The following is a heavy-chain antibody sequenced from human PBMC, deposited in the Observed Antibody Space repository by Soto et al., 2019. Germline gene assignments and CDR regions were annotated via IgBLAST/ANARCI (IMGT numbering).Heavy chain of an antibody. CDR2: IKSKTDGGTT. CDR1: GFTFSNAW. CDR3: TTPNPSYYDFWSGYYPLDAFDI. Sequence: GGSLRLSCAASGFTFSNAWMSWVRQAPGKGLEWVGRIKSKTDGGTTDYAAPVKGRFTISRADSTNTLYRQMNSLKTEDTAVYYCTTPNPSYYDFWSGYYPLDAFDIWGQGTMVTVSS. J-gene: IGHJ3*02. D-gene: IGHD3-3*01. V-gene: IGHV3-15*01.